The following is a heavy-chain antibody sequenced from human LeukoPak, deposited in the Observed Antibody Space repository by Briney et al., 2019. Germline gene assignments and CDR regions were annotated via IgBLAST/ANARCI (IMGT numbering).Heavy chain of an antibody. D-gene: IGHD4-23*01. Sequence: GGSLRLSCAASGFTFSSYSMNWVRQAPGRGLECVSVISGSGGSTYYADSVKGRFTISGDNPKNTLFLQMNSLRAEDTAVYYCARGGYYGGSLSYFDYWGQGTLVTVSS. J-gene: IGHJ4*02. CDR1: GFTFSSYS. CDR3: ARGGYYGGSLSYFDY. CDR2: ISGSGGST. V-gene: IGHV3-23*01.